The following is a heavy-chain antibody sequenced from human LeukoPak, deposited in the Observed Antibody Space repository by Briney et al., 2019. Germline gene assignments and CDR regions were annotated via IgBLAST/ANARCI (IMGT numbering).Heavy chain of an antibody. D-gene: IGHD3-3*01. Sequence: ASVKVSCKASGYTFTAYYMHWVRQAPGQGHEWMGWINPKSGGTVYAQKFQGRVTMTRDTSSSTAYMELSRLRFDDTVVYYCARGPRITIFGVVMANDAFDIWGQGTMVTVSS. CDR1: GYTFTAYY. CDR3: ARGPRITIFGVVMANDAFDI. CDR2: INPKSGGT. V-gene: IGHV1-2*02. J-gene: IGHJ3*02.